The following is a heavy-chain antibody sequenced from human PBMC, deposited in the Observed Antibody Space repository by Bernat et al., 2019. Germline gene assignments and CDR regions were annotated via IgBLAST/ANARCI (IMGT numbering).Heavy chain of an antibody. J-gene: IGHJ4*02. V-gene: IGHV4-59*08. Sequence: QVQLQESGPGLVKPSETLSLTCTVSGGSITSYYWNWIRHPPGKGLEWIGFIYYSGTTNYNPSLKSRLTISIDTSKNQFSLKLNSVTAADTAMYYCARTSSGWFGYYFDYWGQGTLVTVSS. CDR3: ARTSSGWFGYYFDY. CDR2: IYYSGTT. CDR1: GGSITSYY. D-gene: IGHD6-19*01.